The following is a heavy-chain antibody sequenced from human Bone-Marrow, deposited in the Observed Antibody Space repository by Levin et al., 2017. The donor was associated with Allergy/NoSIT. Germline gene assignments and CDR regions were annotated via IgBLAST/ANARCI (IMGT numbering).Heavy chain of an antibody. V-gene: IGHV1-18*01. J-gene: IGHJ4*02. CDR2: ITGYNGDT. Sequence: AASVKVSCKASGYTFSNFGVSWVRQAPGQGLEWMGWITGYNGDTNYAQKFEDRVTITIDTSTSTAHMELRSLTYDDTARYFCASVGTEAAILWGQGTLVTVSS. CDR1: GYTFSNFG. CDR3: ASVGTEAAIL. D-gene: IGHD2-2*02.